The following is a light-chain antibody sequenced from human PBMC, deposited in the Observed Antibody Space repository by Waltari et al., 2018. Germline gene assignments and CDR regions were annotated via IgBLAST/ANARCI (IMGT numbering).Light chain of an antibody. Sequence: DIVMTQSPDSLAVSLGERATINCKSSQSVLYSANNKNYLAWYQQKPGQPPKLLIYWASTRESGVPDRISGRGSGTDFTLTISSLQAEDVAVYYCQQYYSTPKTFGQGTKVEIK. CDR2: WAS. CDR1: QSVLYSANNKNY. V-gene: IGKV4-1*01. J-gene: IGKJ1*01. CDR3: QQYYSTPKT.